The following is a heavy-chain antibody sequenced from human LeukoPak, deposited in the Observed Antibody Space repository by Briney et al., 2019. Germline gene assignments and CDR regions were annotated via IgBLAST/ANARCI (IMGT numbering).Heavy chain of an antibody. CDR2: ISTDGSRP. J-gene: IGHJ4*02. D-gene: IGHD1-26*01. CDR1: GFTFSSYG. V-gene: IGHV3-74*01. CDR3: VRDGQGSTPLDY. Sequence: PGRSPRLSCAASGFTFSSYGMHWVRQAPGKGLEWVSAISTDGSRPRYADSVNGRFTISRDNAKNTLYLQMNSLRAEDTAVYFCVRDGQGSTPLDYWGQGTLVTVSS.